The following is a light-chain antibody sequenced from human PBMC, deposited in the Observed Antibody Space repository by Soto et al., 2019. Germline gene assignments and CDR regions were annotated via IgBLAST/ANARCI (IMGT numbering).Light chain of an antibody. V-gene: IGKV3-20*01. J-gene: IGKJ1*01. CDR2: GAS. Sequence: EVVLTQSPATLSVSPGEGATLSCKASQSVDSRLAWYQQRPGQAPRLLIYGASSRATGIPDRFSGSGSGTDFTLTISRLEPEDFAVYYCQQYGTSPPGTFGQGTKVDIK. CDR3: QQYGTSPPGT. CDR1: QSVDSR.